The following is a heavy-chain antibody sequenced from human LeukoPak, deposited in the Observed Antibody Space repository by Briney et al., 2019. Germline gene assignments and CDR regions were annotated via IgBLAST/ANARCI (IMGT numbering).Heavy chain of an antibody. Sequence: SETLSLTCTVSGGSISSSSYYWGWIRQPPGKGLEWIGSIYYSGSTHYNPSLKSRVTISVDTSKNQFSLKLSSVTAADTAVYYCARVIHTKDYSGYAKRAYYFDYWGQGTLVTVSS. CDR3: ARVIHTKDYSGYAKRAYYFDY. CDR2: IYYSGST. J-gene: IGHJ4*02. V-gene: IGHV4-39*07. CDR1: GGSISSSSYY. D-gene: IGHD5-12*01.